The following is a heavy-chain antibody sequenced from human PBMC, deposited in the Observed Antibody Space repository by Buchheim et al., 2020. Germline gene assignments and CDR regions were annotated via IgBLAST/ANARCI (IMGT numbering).Heavy chain of an antibody. CDR3: ARDNSGYDAPGGMDV. V-gene: IGHV4-30-2*01. CDR1: GGSISSGGYS. Sequence: QLQLQESGSGLVKPSQTLSLTCAVSGGSISSGGYSWSWIRQPPGKGLEWIGYIYHSGSTYYNPSLKSRVTLSLDRSKNQFSLKLSSVTAADTAVYYCARDNSGYDAPGGMDVWGQGTT. J-gene: IGHJ6*02. CDR2: IYHSGST. D-gene: IGHD5-12*01.